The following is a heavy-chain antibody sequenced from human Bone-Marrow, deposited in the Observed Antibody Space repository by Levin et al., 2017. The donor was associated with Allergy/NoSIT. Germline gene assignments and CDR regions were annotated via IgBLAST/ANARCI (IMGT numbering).Heavy chain of an antibody. J-gene: IGHJ3*01. Sequence: GGSLRLSCAASGFTVNNVWMSWVRQAPGKGLEWVGLIQSKIDGGTTDYAAPVKGTFTISRDDSKNTLYLQMNSLKTEDTAVYYCATTGRPNYGEYVGAFHFWGQGTVVTVSS. CDR1: GFTVNNVW. CDR2: IQSKIDGGTT. D-gene: IGHD4-17*01. V-gene: IGHV3-15*01. CDR3: ATTGRPNYGEYVGAFHF.